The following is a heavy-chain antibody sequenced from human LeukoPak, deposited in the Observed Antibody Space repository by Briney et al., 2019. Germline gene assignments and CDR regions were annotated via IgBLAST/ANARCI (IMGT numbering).Heavy chain of an antibody. CDR3: AGRYYYDSSGSTSHYYYYYGMDV. D-gene: IGHD3-22*01. J-gene: IGHJ6*02. CDR2: IYYSGST. Sequence: PSETLSHTCTVSGGSISSSSYYWGWIRQPPGKGLEWIGSIYYSGSTYYNPSLKSRVTISVDTSKNQFSLKLSSVTAADTAVYYCAGRYYYDSSGSTSHYYYYYGMDVWGQGTTVTVSS. CDR1: GGSISSSSYY. V-gene: IGHV4-39*01.